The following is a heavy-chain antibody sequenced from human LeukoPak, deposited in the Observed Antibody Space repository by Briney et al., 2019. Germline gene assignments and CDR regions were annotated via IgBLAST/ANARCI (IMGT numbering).Heavy chain of an antibody. D-gene: IGHD1-26*01. J-gene: IGHJ4*02. CDR3: TRAGGREDFDY. V-gene: IGHV3-49*04. CDR2: IRSKAYGGTT. CDR1: GFTFGDYA. Sequence: PGRSPRLSCTASGFTFGDYAMSWVRQAPGKGLEWVGFIRSKAYGGTTDYAASVKGRSIISKDDSKSFAYLQMNSLKTEDTAVYYCTRAGGREDFDYWGQGTLVTVSS.